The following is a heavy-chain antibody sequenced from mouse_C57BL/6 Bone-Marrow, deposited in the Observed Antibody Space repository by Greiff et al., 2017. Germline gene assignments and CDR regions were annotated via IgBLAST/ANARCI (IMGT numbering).Heavy chain of an antibody. D-gene: IGHD2-2*01. CDR1: GFTFSDAW. V-gene: IGHV6-6*01. CDR2: IRNKANNHAT. Sequence: EVKLMESGGGLVQPGGSMKLSCAASGFTFSDAWMDWVRQSPEKGLEWVAEIRNKANNHATYYAESVKGRFTISRDDSKSSVYLQMNSLRAEDTGIYYCTRETGYYYAMDYWGQGTSVTVSS. CDR3: TRETGYYYAMDY. J-gene: IGHJ4*01.